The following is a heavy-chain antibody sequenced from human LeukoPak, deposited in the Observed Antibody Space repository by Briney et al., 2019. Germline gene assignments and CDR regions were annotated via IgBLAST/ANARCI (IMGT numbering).Heavy chain of an antibody. CDR1: GGSFSGYY. CDR3: ARTYSSAWYGDSPTDAFDI. J-gene: IGHJ3*02. Sequence: SETLSLTCAVYGGSFSGYYWSWIRQPPGKGLEWIGEINHSGSTNYNPSLKSRVTISVDTSKNQFSLKLTSVSAADTAVYYCARTYSSAWYGDSPTDAFDIWGQGTMVTVSS. CDR2: INHSGST. D-gene: IGHD6-19*01. V-gene: IGHV4-34*01.